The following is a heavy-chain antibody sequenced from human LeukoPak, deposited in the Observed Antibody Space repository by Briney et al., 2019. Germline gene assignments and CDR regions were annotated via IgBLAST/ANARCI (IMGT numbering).Heavy chain of an antibody. J-gene: IGHJ6*03. CDR3: ARGEDSYAPLDYYSYMDV. D-gene: IGHD5-18*01. V-gene: IGHV3-21*01. CDR2: IRSSSSYM. Sequence: PGGSLRLSCAASGFTLSSYTMNWVRQGPGKELEWVSCIRSSSSYMYYADSVKGRFTISRDNAKNSLYLQVNSLRAEDTAVYYCARGEDSYAPLDYYSYMDVWGKGTTVTVSS. CDR1: GFTLSSYT.